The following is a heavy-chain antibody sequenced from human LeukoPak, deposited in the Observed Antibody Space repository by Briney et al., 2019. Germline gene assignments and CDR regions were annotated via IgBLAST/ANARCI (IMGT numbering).Heavy chain of an antibody. V-gene: IGHV3-33*06. Sequence: GGSLRLSCAASGSTFSSYGMHWVRQAPGKGLEWVAVIWYDGSNKYYADSVKGRFTISRDNSKNTLYLQMNSLRAEDTAVYYCAKTLRTRYSSGWYYFDYWGQGTLVTVSS. CDR1: GSTFSSYG. D-gene: IGHD6-19*01. CDR3: AKTLRTRYSSGWYYFDY. CDR2: IWYDGSNK. J-gene: IGHJ4*02.